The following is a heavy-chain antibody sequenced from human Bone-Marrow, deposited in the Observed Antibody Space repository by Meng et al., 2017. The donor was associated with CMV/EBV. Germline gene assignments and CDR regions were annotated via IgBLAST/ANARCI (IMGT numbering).Heavy chain of an antibody. CDR2: IIPIVGTA. J-gene: IGHJ6*02. V-gene: IGHV1-69*05. D-gene: IGHD1-26*01. CDR3: ARRGTREGIQDYYYYGMDV. CDR1: GGTFSSYA. Sequence: SVKVPCKASGGTFSSYAISWVRQAPGQGLEWMGGIIPIVGTANYAQKFQGRVTITTDESTSTAYMELSSLRSEDTAVYYCARRGTREGIQDYYYYGMDVWGQGTTVTVSS.